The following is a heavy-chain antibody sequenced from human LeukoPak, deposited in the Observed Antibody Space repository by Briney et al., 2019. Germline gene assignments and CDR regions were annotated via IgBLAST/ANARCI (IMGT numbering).Heavy chain of an antibody. J-gene: IGHJ4*02. V-gene: IGHV3-21*01. CDR1: GFTFSTYS. D-gene: IGHD2-21*02. CDR3: ARDGSRGNLVTAPDF. CDR2: ISPTNSYI. Sequence: GGSLRLSCVASGFTFSTYSMNWVRQAPGKGLEWVSSISPTNSYIYYTDSVKGRFTISRDNTKNSLYLQMNSLRADDTAVYYCARDGSRGNLVTAPDFWGQGTLVTVSS.